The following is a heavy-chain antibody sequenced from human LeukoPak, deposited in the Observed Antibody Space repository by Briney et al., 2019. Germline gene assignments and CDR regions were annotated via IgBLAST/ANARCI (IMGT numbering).Heavy chain of an antibody. D-gene: IGHD6-19*01. CDR3: ARVLTDSRGWYHFDY. CDR1: GGSISSSNW. CDR2: IYHSGST. V-gene: IGHV4-4*02. J-gene: IGHJ4*02. Sequence: SGTLSLTCAVSGGSISSSNWWSWVRQPPGKGLEWIGEIYHSGSTNYNPSLKSRVTISVDKSKYQFSLKLSSVTAADTAVYYCARVLTDSRGWYHFDYWGQGTLVTVSS.